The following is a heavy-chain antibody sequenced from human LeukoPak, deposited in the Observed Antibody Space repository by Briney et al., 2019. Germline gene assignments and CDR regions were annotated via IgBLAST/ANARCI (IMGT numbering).Heavy chain of an antibody. Sequence: SETLSLTCSVSGGSINNYYWIWIRQPPGKGLEYVGYIYYSGATNYSPSLKSRVTMSVDASNNQFSLQLSSVTAADTAIYYCARFSRYDNDGRYLDLWGQGTLVTVSS. D-gene: IGHD3-22*01. CDR3: ARFSRYDNDGRYLDL. CDR1: GGSINNYY. CDR2: IYYSGAT. J-gene: IGHJ4*02. V-gene: IGHV4-59*08.